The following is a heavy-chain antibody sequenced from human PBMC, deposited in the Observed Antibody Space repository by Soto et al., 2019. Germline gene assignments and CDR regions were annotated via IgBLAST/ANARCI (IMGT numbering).Heavy chain of an antibody. D-gene: IGHD3-22*01. CDR1: GFTFSNAW. J-gene: IGHJ6*02. CDR2: IKCKTDGGTT. CDR3: TTVFRHYYDSSGPRRSTYYYYGMDV. V-gene: IGHV3-15*07. Sequence: PGGSLRLSCAASGFTFSNAWMNWVRQAPGKGLEWVGRIKCKTDGGTTDYAAPVEGRFTISRDDSKTTLYLQMNSLKTEDTAVYYCTTVFRHYYDSSGPRRSTYYYYGMDVWGQGTTVTVSS.